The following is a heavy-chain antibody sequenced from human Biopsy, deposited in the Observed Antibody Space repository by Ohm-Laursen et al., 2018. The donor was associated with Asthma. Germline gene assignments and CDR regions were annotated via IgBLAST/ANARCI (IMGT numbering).Heavy chain of an antibody. J-gene: IGHJ4*02. Sequence: SLRLSCAASGFTVSRDHMSWVRQAPGKGLEWVSVIYSGGTSHTADSVRGRFTISRDYPKNTLYLQMHSLRAEDTAVYYCARGDSSNWSHYYFDYWGQGTLVTVSS. D-gene: IGHD3-22*01. V-gene: IGHV3-53*01. CDR2: IYSGGTS. CDR1: GFTVSRDH. CDR3: ARGDSSNWSHYYFDY.